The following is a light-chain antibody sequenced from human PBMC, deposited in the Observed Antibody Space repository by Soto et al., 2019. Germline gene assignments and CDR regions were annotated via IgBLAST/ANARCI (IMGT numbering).Light chain of an antibody. V-gene: IGKV1-39*01. Sequence: DIQMTQSPSSLSASVGDRVTITCRASQSISSYLNWYQQKPGKVPKLLIYAASSLQGGVPSRFSGSGSGTDFTLTISSLQPEDFATYYCQQSFSAPWRFGQGTKV. J-gene: IGKJ1*01. CDR3: QQSFSAPWR. CDR1: QSISSY. CDR2: AAS.